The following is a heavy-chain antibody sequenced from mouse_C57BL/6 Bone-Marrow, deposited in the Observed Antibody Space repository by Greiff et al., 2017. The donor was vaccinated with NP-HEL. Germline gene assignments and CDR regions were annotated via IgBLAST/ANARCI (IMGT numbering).Heavy chain of an antibody. CDR2: IDPETGGT. Sequence: SLPLSCKASGYTFTDYEMHWVKQTPVHGLEWIGAIDPETGGTAYNQKFKGKAILTADKSSSTAYMELRSLTSEDSAVYYCTRLWPRDYWGQGTTLTVSS. J-gene: IGHJ2*01. CDR3: TRLWPRDY. CDR1: GYTFTDYE. V-gene: IGHV1-15*01. D-gene: IGHD1-1*02.